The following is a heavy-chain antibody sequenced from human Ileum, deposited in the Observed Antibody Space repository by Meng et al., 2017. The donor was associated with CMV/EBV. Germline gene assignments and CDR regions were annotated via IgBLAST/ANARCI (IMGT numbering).Heavy chain of an antibody. J-gene: IGHJ2*01. V-gene: IGHV3-13*01. CDR2: ISTAGDT. CDR3: AREIEKPGNWYFDL. D-gene: IGHD1-1*01. Sequence: GESLKISCAASGFTFSSHDIHWVRQVTGEGLEWVTAISTAGDTYYSASVKGRFTISRENAKNSLYLQMNSLRAGDTAVYYCAREIEKPGNWYFDLWGRGTLVTVSS. CDR1: GFTFSSHD.